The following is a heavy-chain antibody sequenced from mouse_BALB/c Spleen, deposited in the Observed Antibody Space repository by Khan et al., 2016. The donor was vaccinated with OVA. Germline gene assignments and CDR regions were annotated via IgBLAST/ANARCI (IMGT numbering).Heavy chain of an antibody. CDR2: INPTSGYT. J-gene: IGHJ2*01. V-gene: IGHV1-7*01. CDR3: ARDRIDY. CDR1: GYTFTSYW. Sequence: QVQLKESGAELAKPGASVKMSCKASGYTFTSYWMHWIKQRPGQGLEWIGYINPTSGYTDYNQKFKDKATLTADKSSSTAYMQLSSLTSDDSAVYYCARDRIDYWGQGTALTVS.